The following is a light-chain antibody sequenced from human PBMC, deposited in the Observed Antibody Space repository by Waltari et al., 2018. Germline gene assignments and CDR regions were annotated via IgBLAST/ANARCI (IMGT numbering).Light chain of an antibody. J-gene: IGKJ1*01. CDR1: QTVLYSSNNKNY. V-gene: IGKV4-1*01. CDR3: QQYYSTPWT. Sequence: DIVMTQSPDSLAVSLGERATFNCKSSQTVLYSSNNKNYLSWYQQKPGQPPKLLIYWASTRQSGVPERFSGSGSGTDFTLTISSLRTEGVAVYYCQQYYSTPWTFGQGTKVEIK. CDR2: WAS.